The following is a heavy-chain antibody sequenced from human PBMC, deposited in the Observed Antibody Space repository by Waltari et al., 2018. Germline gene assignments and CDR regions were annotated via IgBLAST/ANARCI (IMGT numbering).Heavy chain of an antibody. D-gene: IGHD3-16*01. CDR1: GGSFSGYY. CDR3: ARGDDYVWGSYSLTTLYFDY. CDR2: INHSGST. Sequence: QVQLQESGPGLVKPSQTLSLTCAVYGGSFSGYYWSWIRQPPGKGLEWIGEINHSGSTNYNPSLKSRVTKSVDTSKNQFSLKLSSVTAADTAVYYCARGDDYVWGSYSLTTLYFDYWGQGTLVTVSS. V-gene: IGHV4-34*09. J-gene: IGHJ4*02.